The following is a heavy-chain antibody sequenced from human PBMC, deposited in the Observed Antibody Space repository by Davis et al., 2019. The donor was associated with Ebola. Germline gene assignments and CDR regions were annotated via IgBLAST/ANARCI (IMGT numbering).Heavy chain of an antibody. V-gene: IGHV6-1*01. CDR3: ARDPPYDQGYDY. CDR2: TYYRSKWFV. J-gene: IGHJ4*02. Sequence: SQTLSLTCAISGDRVSSHSAAWNWIRPSPSRGLEWLGRTYYRSKWFVDYAVSVKSRITINPDTSKNQFSLQLTSVTPEDTAVYYCARDPPYDQGYDYWGQGTLVTVSS. D-gene: IGHD3-22*01. CDR1: GDRVSSHSAA.